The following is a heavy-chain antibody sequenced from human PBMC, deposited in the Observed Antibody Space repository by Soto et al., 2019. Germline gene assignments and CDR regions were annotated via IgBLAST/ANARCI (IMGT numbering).Heavy chain of an antibody. Sequence: GGSLRLSCAASGFTFSSYSMNWVRQAPGKGLEWVSSISSSSSYIYYADSVKGRFTISRDNAKNSLYLQMNSLRAEATAVYYCAREKPIAARPFYYWGQGTLVTVSS. CDR2: ISSSSSYI. CDR3: AREKPIAARPFYY. CDR1: GFTFSSYS. J-gene: IGHJ4*02. V-gene: IGHV3-21*01. D-gene: IGHD6-6*01.